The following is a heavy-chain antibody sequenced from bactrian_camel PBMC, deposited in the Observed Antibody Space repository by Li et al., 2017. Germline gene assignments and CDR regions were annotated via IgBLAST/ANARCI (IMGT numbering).Heavy chain of an antibody. V-gene: IGHV3S53*01. J-gene: IGHJ4*01. Sequence: HVQLVESGGGSVQAEGSLKLSCSASGYTYISHSCMGWFRRPPGQAREGVAAIANDGSATYADSVKGRFTISRDNAKNTLYLQMNSLKPEDTAVYYCVKPNPDARGGFDHRGQGTQVTVS. CDR1: GYTYISHSC. D-gene: IGHD1*01. CDR3: VKPNPDARGGFDH. CDR2: IANDGSA.